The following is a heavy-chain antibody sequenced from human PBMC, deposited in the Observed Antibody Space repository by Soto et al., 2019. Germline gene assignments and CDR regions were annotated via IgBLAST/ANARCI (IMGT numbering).Heavy chain of an antibody. CDR2: ISWDGGST. J-gene: IGHJ4*02. Sequence: GGSLRLSCAASGFTFDDYTMHWVRQAPGKGLEWVSLISWDGGSTYYADSVKGRFTISRDNSKNSLYLQMNSLRTEDTALYYCHFAVAGTPLVYWGQGTLVTVSS. D-gene: IGHD6-19*01. CDR3: HFAVAGTPLVY. CDR1: GFTFDDYT. V-gene: IGHV3-43*01.